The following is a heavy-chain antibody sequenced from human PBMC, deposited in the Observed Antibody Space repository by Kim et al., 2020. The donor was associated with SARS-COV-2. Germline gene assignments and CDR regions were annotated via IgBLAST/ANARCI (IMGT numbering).Heavy chain of an antibody. J-gene: IGHJ5*02. CDR2: IAYHGNTV. V-gene: IGHV3-30*18. CDR1: GFTFSSSG. D-gene: IGHD1-1*01. Sequence: GGSLRLSCEGSGFTFSSSGIHWVRQAPGKGLEWVARIAYHGNTVWYADSVKGRFTISRDNSRNTVSLQMNSLTIDDTAIYDCAKDREGRWNDPLYHWGQGTLVTVPA. CDR3: AKDREGRWNDPLYH.